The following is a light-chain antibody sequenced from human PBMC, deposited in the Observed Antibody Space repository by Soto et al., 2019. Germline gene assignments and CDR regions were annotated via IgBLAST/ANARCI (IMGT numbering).Light chain of an antibody. J-gene: IGKJ2*01. CDR1: QSISSY. CDR3: QKSHSTTQYT. V-gene: IGKV1-39*01. Sequence: DIQMTQSPSSLSASVGDRVTITCRASQSISSYLNWYQQKPGKAPKLLIYAASSLQSGVPSRFSGSGSGTDFALTISSLKPEDFATDYCQKSHSTTQYTFGRGTKLDIK. CDR2: AAS.